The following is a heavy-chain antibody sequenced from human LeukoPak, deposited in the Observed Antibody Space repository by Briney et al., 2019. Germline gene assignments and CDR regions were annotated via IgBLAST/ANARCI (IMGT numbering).Heavy chain of an antibody. D-gene: IGHD2-2*01. CDR1: GGSLSGHY. J-gene: IGHJ4*02. V-gene: IGHV4-59*11. CDR3: ATGYCSSTSCYELLLYYFDY. CDR2: IYYTGTT. Sequence: SETLSLTCTVGGGSLSGHYWGWIRQPPGKGLELVGHIYYTGTTFYNPSLNSRITITLDTSRNQFSLRLTSVIAADTAVYYCATGYCSSTSCYELLLYYFDYWGQGTLVTVSS.